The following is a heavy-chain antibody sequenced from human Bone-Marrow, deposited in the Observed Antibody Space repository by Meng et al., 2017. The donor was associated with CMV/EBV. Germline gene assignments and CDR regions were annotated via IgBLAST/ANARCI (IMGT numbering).Heavy chain of an antibody. Sequence: GGYLRLSCAASGFTFSSYAMSWVRQAPGKGLEWVSAISGSGGSTCYADSVKGRFTISRDNSKNTLYLQMNSLRAEDTAVYYCAREGYCSSTSCLNWFDPWGQGTLVTVSS. CDR3: AREGYCSSTSCLNWFDP. V-gene: IGHV3-23*01. J-gene: IGHJ5*02. CDR1: GFTFSSYA. D-gene: IGHD2-2*01. CDR2: ISGSGGST.